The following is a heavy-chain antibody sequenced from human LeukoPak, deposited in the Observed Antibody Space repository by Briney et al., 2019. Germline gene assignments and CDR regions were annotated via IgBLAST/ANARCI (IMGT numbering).Heavy chain of an antibody. CDR3: ARGPGDTAMVTGDDY. V-gene: IGHV1-2*02. D-gene: IGHD5-18*01. Sequence: ASVKVSCQASGYTFTGYYMHWVRQAPGQGLEWMGLINPNSGGTNYAQKFQARVNMTRDTSISTAYMELSRLRSDDTAVYYCARGPGDTAMVTGDDYWGQGTLVTVSS. CDR2: INPNSGGT. CDR1: GYTFTGYY. J-gene: IGHJ4*02.